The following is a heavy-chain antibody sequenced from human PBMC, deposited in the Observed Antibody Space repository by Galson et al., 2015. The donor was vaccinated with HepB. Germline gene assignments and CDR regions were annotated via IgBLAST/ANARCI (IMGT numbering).Heavy chain of an antibody. CDR1: GFTISSYW. V-gene: IGHV3-7*03. CDR2: IKEDGSEK. CDR3: ARGRVCSGPYRRYCSGVNDALDM. Sequence: SLRLSCAASGFTISSYWMNWVRQAPGEGLEWVASIKEDGSEKYYVDSVKGRFTISRDNAKTSLYLQMNSLRAEDTALYYCARGRVCSGPYRRYCSGVNDALDMWGQGTVVTVSS. J-gene: IGHJ3*02. D-gene: IGHD2-15*01.